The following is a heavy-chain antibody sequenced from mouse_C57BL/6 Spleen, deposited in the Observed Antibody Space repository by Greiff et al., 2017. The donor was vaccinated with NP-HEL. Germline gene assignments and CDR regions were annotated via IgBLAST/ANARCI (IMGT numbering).Heavy chain of an antibody. D-gene: IGHD1-1*01. CDR1: GYSFTGYY. CDR3: ARGTVGAPFAY. J-gene: IGHJ3*01. V-gene: IGHV1-42*01. Sequence: EVQLKESGPELVKPGASVKISCKASGYSFTGYYMNWVKQSPEKSLEWIGEINPSTGGTTYNQKFKAKATLTVDESSSTAYMQLKSLTSEDSAVYYCARGTVGAPFAYWGQGTLVTVSA. CDR2: INPSTGGT.